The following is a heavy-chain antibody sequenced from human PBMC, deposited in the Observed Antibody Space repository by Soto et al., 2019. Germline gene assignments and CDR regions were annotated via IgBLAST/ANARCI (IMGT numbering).Heavy chain of an antibody. CDR3: ARYYYDSSGYYENAEYFQH. Sequence: SETLSLTCTVSGGSISSGGYYWSWIRQHPGKGLEWIGYIYYSGSTYYNPSLKSRVTISVDTSKNQFSLKLSSVTAADTAVYYCARYYYDSSGYYENAEYFQHWGQGTLVTVSS. V-gene: IGHV4-31*03. CDR2: IYYSGST. D-gene: IGHD3-22*01. J-gene: IGHJ1*01. CDR1: GGSISSGGYY.